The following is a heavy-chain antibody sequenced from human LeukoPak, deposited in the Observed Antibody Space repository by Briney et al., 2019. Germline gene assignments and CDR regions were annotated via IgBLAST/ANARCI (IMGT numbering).Heavy chain of an antibody. CDR1: GFIFDDFG. J-gene: IGHJ4*02. CDR2: ISGSGDST. CDR3: ARDLIRGDYTFDY. Sequence: GGSLRLSCITSGFIFDDFGMAWVRQAPGKGLEWVSTISGSGDSTYYADSVKGRFTISRDNSKNTLYLQMNSLRDEDTAVYYCARDLIRGDYTFDYWGQGALVTVSS. D-gene: IGHD4-11*01. V-gene: IGHV3-23*01.